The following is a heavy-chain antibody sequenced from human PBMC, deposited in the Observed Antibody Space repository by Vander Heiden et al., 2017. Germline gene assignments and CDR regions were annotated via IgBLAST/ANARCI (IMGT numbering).Heavy chain of an antibody. CDR2: IKSKTDSGTT. CDR3: TTGPLYDYVWGDGFDI. Sequence: ELQLVEPAGALVKPGASLRIHCAAGGFTISKAWMNWVRQAPGKGLEWVGRIKSKTDSGTTDYAAPVKGRFTISRDNSKNTLYLQMNSQKTEDAAVYYCTTGPLYDYVWGDGFDIWGQGTMVTVSS. CDR1: GFTISKAW. V-gene: IGHV3-15*07. D-gene: IGHD3-16*01. J-gene: IGHJ3*02.